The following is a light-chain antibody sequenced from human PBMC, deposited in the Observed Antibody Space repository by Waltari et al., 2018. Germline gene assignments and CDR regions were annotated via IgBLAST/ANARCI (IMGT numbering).Light chain of an antibody. CDR2: GAL. V-gene: IGKV1-39*01. CDR3: QQSYSAPVT. J-gene: IGKJ3*01. Sequence: DLQMTQSHSTLPASVVARVTITHRARQRISRYLNWYQQKPGTAPKLLIYGALTLQSGVPSRFSGRGYGTDFYLTISSGQPQDFATFYCQQSYSAPVTFGPGTKVDIK. CDR1: QRISRY.